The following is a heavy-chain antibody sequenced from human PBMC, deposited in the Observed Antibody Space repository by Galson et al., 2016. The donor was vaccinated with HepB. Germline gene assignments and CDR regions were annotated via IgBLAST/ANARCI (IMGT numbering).Heavy chain of an antibody. CDR1: GLTFTRYA. Sequence: SLRLSCAVSGLTFTRYAMNWVRQAPGKGLEWISSISSSSTYIYYADSVKGRFTISRDNSKTSLFLQMDSLRAEDTAVYYCARLPAPDGDHESYWGQGTLVTVSS. V-gene: IGHV3-21*06. CDR3: ARLPAPDGDHESY. CDR2: ISSSSTYI. J-gene: IGHJ4*02. D-gene: IGHD4-17*01.